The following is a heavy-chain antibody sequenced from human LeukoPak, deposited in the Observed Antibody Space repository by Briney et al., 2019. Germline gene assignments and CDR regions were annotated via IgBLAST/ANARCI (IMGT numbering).Heavy chain of an antibody. V-gene: IGHV3-64*01. J-gene: IGHJ4*02. CDR1: GFTFSNYV. CDR3: ARVRNYDFWSGYDS. Sequence: GGSLRLSCAASGFTFSNYVMHWVRQAPGKGLEYASAISSDGRNTYYANSVKGRFTISRDNSKNTLYLQMGSLRAEDVAVYYCARVRNYDFWSGYDSWGQGTLVTVSS. D-gene: IGHD3-3*01. CDR2: ISSDGRNT.